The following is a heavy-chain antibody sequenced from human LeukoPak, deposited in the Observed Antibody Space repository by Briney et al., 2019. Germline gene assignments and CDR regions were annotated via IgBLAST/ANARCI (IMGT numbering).Heavy chain of an antibody. CDR2: IWYDGSNK. Sequence: GRSLRLSCAASGFIFSTYGMHWVRQAPGKGLEWVAVIWYDGSNKYYADSVKGRFTISRDNSKNTLYLQMNSLRAEDTAVYYCARDDCSGGSCYLDYWGQGTLVTVSS. D-gene: IGHD2-15*01. CDR3: ARDDCSGGSCYLDY. V-gene: IGHV3-33*08. J-gene: IGHJ4*02. CDR1: GFIFSTYG.